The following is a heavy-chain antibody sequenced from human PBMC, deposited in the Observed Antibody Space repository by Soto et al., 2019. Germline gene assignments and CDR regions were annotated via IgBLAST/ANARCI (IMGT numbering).Heavy chain of an antibody. CDR2: MSGTSADT. CDR3: AREDGGGPFDY. CDR1: GFMFSAYA. Sequence: DVHLLESGGGLVQPGGSLRLSCAASGFMFSAYAMHWVRQAPGQGLEWVSSMSGTSADTYYADSVKGRVTVSRDSSKDTLYLQLSSLRAEDTALYFCAREDGGGPFDYWGQGTLVIVSS. V-gene: IGHV3-23*01. D-gene: IGHD2-15*01. J-gene: IGHJ4*02.